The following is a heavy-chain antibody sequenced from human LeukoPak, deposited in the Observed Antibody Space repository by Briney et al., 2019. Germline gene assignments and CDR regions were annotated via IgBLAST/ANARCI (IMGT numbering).Heavy chain of an antibody. CDR2: MNPNSGNT. V-gene: IGHV1-8*01. CDR3: ARDLLWFGELPDAFDI. D-gene: IGHD3-10*01. Sequence: GASVKVSCKASGYTFTSYDINWVRQATGQGLEWMGWMNPNSGNTGYAQKLQGRVTMTTDTSTSTAYMELRSLRSDDTAVYYCARDLLWFGELPDAFDIWGQGTMVTVSS. J-gene: IGHJ3*02. CDR1: GYTFTSYD.